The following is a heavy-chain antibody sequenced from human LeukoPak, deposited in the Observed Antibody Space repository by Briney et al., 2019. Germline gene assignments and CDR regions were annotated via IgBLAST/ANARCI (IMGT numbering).Heavy chain of an antibody. Sequence: GGSLRLSCAVSGFIFSDQYMDWVRQAPGKGLEWVGRTRNKANSYTMDYAASVRGGFTISRDDSKNSLSLQMNSLKTEDTAVYYCVRRNYVAFDIWGQGTMVIVSS. V-gene: IGHV3-72*01. CDR2: TRNKANSYTM. CDR3: VRRNYVAFDI. J-gene: IGHJ3*02. D-gene: IGHD1-7*01. CDR1: GFIFSDQY.